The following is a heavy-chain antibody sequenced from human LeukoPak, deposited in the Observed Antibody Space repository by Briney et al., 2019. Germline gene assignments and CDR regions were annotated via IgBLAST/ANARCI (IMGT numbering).Heavy chain of an antibody. CDR3: AREVLGAARPYMDV. J-gene: IGHJ6*03. CDR2: ISAYNGNT. D-gene: IGHD6-6*01. V-gene: IGHV1-18*01. CDR1: GYTFTSYG. Sequence: ASVKVSCKASGYTFTSYGISWVRQAPGQGLEWIGWISAYNGNTNYAQKLQGRVTMTTDTSTSTAYMELRSLRSDDTAVYYCAREVLGAARPYMDVWGKGTTVTVSS.